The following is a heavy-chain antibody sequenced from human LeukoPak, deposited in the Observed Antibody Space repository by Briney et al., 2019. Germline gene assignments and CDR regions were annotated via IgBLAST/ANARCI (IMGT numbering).Heavy chain of an antibody. J-gene: IGHJ3*02. CDR2: INAGNGNT. CDR3: ARDTPIGGSGWYLGAFDI. Sequence: ASVKVSCKASGYTFTSYAMHWVRQAPGQRLEWMGWINAGNGNTKYSQKFQGRVTITRDTSASTAYMELSSLRSEDTAVYYCARDTPIGGSGWYLGAFDIWGQGTMVTVSS. CDR1: GYTFTSYA. V-gene: IGHV1-3*01. D-gene: IGHD6-19*01.